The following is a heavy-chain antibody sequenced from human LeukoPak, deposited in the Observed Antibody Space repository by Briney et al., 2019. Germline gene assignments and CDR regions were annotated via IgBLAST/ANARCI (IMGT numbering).Heavy chain of an antibody. J-gene: IGHJ4*02. CDR3: AKVPLWSGDHLQPPYF. CDR1: GYTFTGYY. CDR2: INPNSGGT. V-gene: IGHV1-2*02. Sequence: ASVKVSCKASGYTFTGYYMHWVRQAPGQGLEWMGWINPNSGGTNYAQKFQGRVTMTRDTSISTAYMELSRLRSDDTAVYYCAKVPLWSGDHLQPPYFWGQGTLVTVSS. D-gene: IGHD3-10*01.